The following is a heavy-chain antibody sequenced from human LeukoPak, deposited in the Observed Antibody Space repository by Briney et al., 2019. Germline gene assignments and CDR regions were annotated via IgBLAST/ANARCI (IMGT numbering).Heavy chain of an antibody. CDR1: GYSFTSYW. V-gene: IGHV5-51*01. CDR2: IYPGDSDT. J-gene: IGHJ4*02. Sequence: GESLKISCKGSGYSFTSYWIGWVRQMPGKGLEWMGIIYPGDSDTRYSPSFQGQVTISADKSISTAYLQWSSLKASDTAMYYCARPDYGGKRRVPYYFDYWGQGTLVTVSS. CDR3: ARPDYGGKRRVPYYFDY. D-gene: IGHD4-23*01.